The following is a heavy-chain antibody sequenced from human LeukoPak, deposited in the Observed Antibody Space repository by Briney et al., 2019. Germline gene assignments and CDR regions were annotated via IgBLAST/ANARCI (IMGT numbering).Heavy chain of an antibody. CDR3: AKREPFFDC. D-gene: IGHD1-14*01. Sequence: GGSLRLSCAASGFTFSSYAMSWVRQAPGKGLEWVSGISGSGASTFYADSVKGRFTISRDSSKNTLYPQMNSLRAEDTAVYYCAKREPFFDCWGQGTLVTVSS. V-gene: IGHV3-23*01. CDR1: GFTFSSYA. J-gene: IGHJ4*02. CDR2: ISGSGAST.